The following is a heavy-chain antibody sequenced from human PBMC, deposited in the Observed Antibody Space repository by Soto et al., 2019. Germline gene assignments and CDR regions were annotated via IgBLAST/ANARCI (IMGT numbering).Heavy chain of an antibody. CDR1: GVTFSSYA. V-gene: IGHV3-23*01. Sequence: GGSLRLSCAASGVTFSSYAMSWVRQAPGKGLEWVSAISGSGGSTYYADSVKGRFTISRDNSKNTLYLQMNSLRAEDTAVYYCAKDGTPESSSSWYVGRSSDSSGYEDDYWGQGTLVTVSS. D-gene: IGHD6-13*01. CDR3: AKDGTPESSSSWYVGRSSDSSGYEDDY. CDR2: ISGSGGST. J-gene: IGHJ4*02.